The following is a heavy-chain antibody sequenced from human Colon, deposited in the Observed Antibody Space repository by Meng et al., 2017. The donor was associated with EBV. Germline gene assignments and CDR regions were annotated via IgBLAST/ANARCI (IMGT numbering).Heavy chain of an antibody. D-gene: IGHD4-23*01. CDR1: GYSHTSYG. V-gene: IGHV7-4-1*02. CDR3: ARDLRAVGKDLDY. J-gene: IGHJ4*02. CDR2: INTNTGDP. Sequence: QAQLVQSGSDLQKSGASVTGSCKASGYSHTSYGINWVRPAPGQGLEWMGWINTNTGDPTYAQAFTGRFVFSFDTSLNTAYLQINNLKAEDTAVYYCARDLRAVGKDLDYWGQGTLVTVSS.